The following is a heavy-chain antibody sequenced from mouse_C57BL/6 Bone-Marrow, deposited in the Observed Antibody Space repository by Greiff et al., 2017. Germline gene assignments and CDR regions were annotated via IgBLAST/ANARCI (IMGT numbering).Heavy chain of an antibody. J-gene: IGHJ2*01. V-gene: IGHV3-1*01. CDR1: GYSFTSGYD. CDR3: ARGYYGSRGYYFDY. Sequence: EVQGVESGPGLVKPSQSLSLTCTVTGYSFTSGYDWHWIRHFPGNKLEWMGYLRSSGSTNYNPSLNSRISITHDTSKNQFFLKLNSVTTEDTATEYCARGYYGSRGYYFDYWGQGTTLTVSS. D-gene: IGHD1-1*01. CDR2: LRSSGST.